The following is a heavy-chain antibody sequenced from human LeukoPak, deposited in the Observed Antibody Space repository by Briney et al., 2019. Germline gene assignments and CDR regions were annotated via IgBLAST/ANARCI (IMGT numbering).Heavy chain of an antibody. Sequence: GGSLRLSCAASGFTFSNYAMTWVRLAPGKGLEWVSSITGSGGGTSYADSVKGRFTMSRDNSKNTLHLQMNSLRAEDTAIYYCGRDPNGDYVGAFDFWGQGTLVTVSS. CDR2: ITGSGGGT. CDR1: GFTFSNYA. J-gene: IGHJ3*01. D-gene: IGHD4-17*01. V-gene: IGHV3-23*01. CDR3: GRDPNGDYVGAFDF.